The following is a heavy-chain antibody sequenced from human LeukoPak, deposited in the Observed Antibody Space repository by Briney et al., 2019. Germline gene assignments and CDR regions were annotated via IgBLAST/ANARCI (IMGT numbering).Heavy chain of an antibody. Sequence: ASVKVSCKASRGTFSSYVISWVRQAPGHGLEWMGGIIPIFGTANYAQKFQGRVTITADESTSTAYMELSSLRSEDTAVYYCAGVDTAMVNFDYWGQGTLVTVSS. J-gene: IGHJ4*02. CDR1: RGTFSSYV. CDR3: AGVDTAMVNFDY. V-gene: IGHV1-69*13. D-gene: IGHD5-18*01. CDR2: IIPIFGTA.